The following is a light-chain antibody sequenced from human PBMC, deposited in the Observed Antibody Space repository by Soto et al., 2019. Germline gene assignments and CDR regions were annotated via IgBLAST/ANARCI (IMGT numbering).Light chain of an antibody. CDR1: SSNVGDYD. Sequence: QAVVTQPPSVSAAPGQKVTISCSGSSSNVGDYDVSWYRQVPGTAPKLLIYDTNERPSGIPDRFSGSKSGTSATLGITGLQTGDEADYYCGTWDTVLGAVVFGGGTKLTVL. J-gene: IGLJ3*02. V-gene: IGLV1-51*01. CDR2: DTN. CDR3: GTWDTVLGAVV.